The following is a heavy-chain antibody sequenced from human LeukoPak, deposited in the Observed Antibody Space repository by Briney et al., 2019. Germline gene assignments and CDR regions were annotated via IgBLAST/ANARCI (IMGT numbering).Heavy chain of an antibody. CDR2: IYPGDSDT. CDR1: GYIFTSYW. D-gene: IGHD6-13*01. V-gene: IGHV5-51*01. J-gene: IGHJ5*02. Sequence: GESLKISCKGSGYIFTSYWIGWVRPMPAKGLEWMGIIYPGDSDTRYSPSFQGQVTISADKSISTAYLQWSSLKASDTAMYYCARHVNIAAAGDNWFDPWGQGTLVTVSS. CDR3: ARHVNIAAAGDNWFDP.